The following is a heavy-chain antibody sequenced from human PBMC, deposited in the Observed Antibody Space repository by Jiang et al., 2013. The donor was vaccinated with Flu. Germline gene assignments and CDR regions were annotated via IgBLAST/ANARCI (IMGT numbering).Heavy chain of an antibody. CDR3: ARETDILTGYPDY. CDR2: IYTSGST. J-gene: IGHJ4*02. D-gene: IGHD3-9*01. Sequence: PGLVKPSQTLSLTCTVSGGSISSGSYYWSWIRQPAGKGLEWIGRIYTSGSTNYNPSLKSRVTISVDTSKNQFSLKLSSVTAADTAVYYCARETDILTGYPDYWGQGTLVTVSS. CDR1: GGSISSGSYY. V-gene: IGHV4-61*02.